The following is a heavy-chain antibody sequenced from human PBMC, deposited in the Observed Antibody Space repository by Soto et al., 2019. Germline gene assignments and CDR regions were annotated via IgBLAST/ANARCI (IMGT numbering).Heavy chain of an antibody. CDR1: GYTFTNYY. V-gene: IGHV1-46*03. J-gene: IGHJ4*02. CDR2: INPSGGST. CDR3: ARDGLIRSSTSCYCFDY. Sequence: GASVKVSCKASGYTFTNYYMHWVRQAPGQGLEWMGMINPSGGSTSFALKFQGRVTMTRDTSTSTVYMELSSLRSEDTAVYYCARDGLIRSSTSCYCFDYWGQGTLVTVSS. D-gene: IGHD2-2*01.